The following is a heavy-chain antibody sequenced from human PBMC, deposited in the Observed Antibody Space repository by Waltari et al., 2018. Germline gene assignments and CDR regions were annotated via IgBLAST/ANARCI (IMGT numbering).Heavy chain of an antibody. D-gene: IGHD5-18*01. CDR2: ISSSGSTI. CDR1: GFTFSSYE. Sequence: EVQLVESGGGLVQPGGSLRLSCAASGFTFSSYEMNWVRQAPGKGLGWVSYISSSGSTIYYADSVKGRFTISRDNAKNSLYLQMNSLRAEDTAVYYCATAPFTAMVRGTNDYWGQGTLVTVSS. V-gene: IGHV3-48*03. CDR3: ATAPFTAMVRGTNDY. J-gene: IGHJ4*02.